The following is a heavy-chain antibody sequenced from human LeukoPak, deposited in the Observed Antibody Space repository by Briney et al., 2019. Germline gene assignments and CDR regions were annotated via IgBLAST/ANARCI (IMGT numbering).Heavy chain of an antibody. CDR2: ISTGSTYI. J-gene: IGHJ5*02. V-gene: IGHV3-21*01. CDR3: ARDYDDATWHKPGGNNWFDP. D-gene: IGHD3-16*01. CDR1: GFSFRIYN. Sequence: GGSLRLSCAASGFSFRIYNMNWVRQAPGKGLEWVSSISTGSTYIYYADSVKGRFTISRDNAKNSLYLQMDSLRAEDTAVYYCARDYDDATWHKPGGNNWFDPWGQGTLVTVSS.